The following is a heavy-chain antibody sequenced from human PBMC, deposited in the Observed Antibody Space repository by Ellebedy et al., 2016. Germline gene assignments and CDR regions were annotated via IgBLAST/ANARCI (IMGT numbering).Heavy chain of an antibody. CDR3: ARDGSEWSRDY. CDR1: GFTFNLAG. D-gene: IGHD3-3*01. Sequence: GESLKISXAASGFTFNLAGMTWVRQGPGKGLEWVATLVFSGTAAYYSESVKGRFIISRDNAKNSVFLQMNSLRVEDTAVYYCARDGSEWSRDYWGQGTLVTVSS. V-gene: IGHV3-21*01. J-gene: IGHJ4*02. CDR2: LVFSGTAA.